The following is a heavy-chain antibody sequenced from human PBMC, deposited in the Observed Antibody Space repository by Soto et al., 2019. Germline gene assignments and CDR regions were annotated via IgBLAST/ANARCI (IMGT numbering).Heavy chain of an antibody. J-gene: IGHJ6*02. V-gene: IGHV1-18*01. Sequence: QVQLVQSGAEVKKPGASVKVSCKASGYTFTSYGISWARQAPGQGLEWMGWISAYNGNTNYAQKLQGRVTMTTDTSTSTAYMELRSLRSDDTAVYYCARGDAYCSSTSCYRGPYYYYYGMDVWGQGTTVTVSS. D-gene: IGHD2-2*02. CDR3: ARGDAYCSSTSCYRGPYYYYYGMDV. CDR1: GYTFTSYG. CDR2: ISAYNGNT.